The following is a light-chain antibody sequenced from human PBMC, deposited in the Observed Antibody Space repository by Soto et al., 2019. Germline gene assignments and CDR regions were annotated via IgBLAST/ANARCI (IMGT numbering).Light chain of an antibody. Sequence: EIVLTQSPATLSLSPRERAPLSCMASQSVSSYLAWYQQKPGQAPRLFIYDASNRATGIPARLSGSGSGTDFTLTISSLEPEDFAVYYCQQRSKWPITFGQGTRLEIK. CDR3: QQRSKWPIT. CDR2: DAS. V-gene: IGKV3-11*01. J-gene: IGKJ5*01. CDR1: QSVSSY.